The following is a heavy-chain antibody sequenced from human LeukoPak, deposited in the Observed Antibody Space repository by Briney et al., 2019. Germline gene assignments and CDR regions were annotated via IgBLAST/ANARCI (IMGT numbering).Heavy chain of an antibody. CDR3: ARGGYSYGYYYYYGMDV. CDR2: ISAYNGNT. V-gene: IGHV1-18*01. J-gene: IGHJ6*02. CDR1: GYTFTSYG. Sequence: ASVKVSCKASGYTFTSYGLSWVRQAPGQGLEWMGWISAYNGNTNYAQKLQGRVAMTRNTSISTAYMELSSLRSEDTAVYYCARGGYSYGYYYYYGMDVWGQGTTVTVSS. D-gene: IGHD5-18*01.